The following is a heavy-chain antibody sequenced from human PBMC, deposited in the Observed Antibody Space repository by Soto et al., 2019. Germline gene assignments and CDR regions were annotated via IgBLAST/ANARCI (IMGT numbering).Heavy chain of an antibody. J-gene: IGHJ4*02. CDR1: GYNFAGYW. CDR3: ARGGVSTRTFDY. CDR2: IYPSDSDT. Sequence: PGESLKISCKGSGYNFAGYWIAWVRQLPGKGLELMGIIYPSDSDTRYRPSFQGQVTISADKSISSAYLQWSSLRASDTAMYYCARGGVSTRTFDYWGQGTPVTVSS. D-gene: IGHD3-3*01. V-gene: IGHV5-51*01.